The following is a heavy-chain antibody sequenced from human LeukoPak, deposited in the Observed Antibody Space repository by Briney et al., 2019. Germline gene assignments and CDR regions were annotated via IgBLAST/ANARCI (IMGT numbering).Heavy chain of an antibody. CDR3: AKDASDYGDYYFDY. V-gene: IGHV3-7*03. CDR2: IKQDGSEK. D-gene: IGHD4-17*01. CDR1: GFTFSSYW. Sequence: PGGSLRLSCAASGFTFSSYWMSWVRQAPGKGLEWVANIKQDGSEKYYVDSVKGRFTISRDNAKNSLYLQMNSLRAEDTAVYYCAKDASDYGDYYFDYWGQGTLVTVSS. J-gene: IGHJ4*02.